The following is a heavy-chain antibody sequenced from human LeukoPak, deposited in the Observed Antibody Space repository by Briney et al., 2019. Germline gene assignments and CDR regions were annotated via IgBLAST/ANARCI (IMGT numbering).Heavy chain of an antibody. D-gene: IGHD6-13*01. CDR1: GFTFSSYA. J-gene: IGHJ5*02. V-gene: IGHV3-23*01. Sequence: GGSLRLSCAASGFTFSSYAMSWVRQAPGKGLEWVSGISGSGSNTYHADSVKDRFTISRDNFKNMLYLQMNSLRAEDTAVYYCAKDWHISSWYGRFDPWGQGTLVTVSS. CDR3: AKDWHISSWYGRFDP. CDR2: ISGSGSNT.